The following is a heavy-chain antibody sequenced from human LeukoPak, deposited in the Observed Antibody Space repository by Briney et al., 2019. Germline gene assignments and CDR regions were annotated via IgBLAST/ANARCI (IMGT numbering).Heavy chain of an antibody. CDR3: ARVSSRGSSPGDY. CDR1: GFTFSSYG. J-gene: IGHJ4*02. Sequence: GGSLRLSCAASGFTFSSYGMHWVRQAPGKGLEWVAVISYDGSNKYYADSVKGRFTISRDNSKNTLYLQMNSLRSDDTAVYYCARVSSRGSSPGDYWGQGTLVTVSS. V-gene: IGHV3-30*03. CDR2: ISYDGSNK. D-gene: IGHD3-16*01.